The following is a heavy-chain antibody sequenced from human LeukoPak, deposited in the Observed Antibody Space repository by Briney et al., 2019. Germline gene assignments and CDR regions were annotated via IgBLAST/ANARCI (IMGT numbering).Heavy chain of an antibody. CDR2: IKQDGSEK. CDR1: GFTFSSYW. CDR3: ARGGYDLRHAEGY. Sequence: GGSLRLSCAASGFTFSSYWMSWVRQAPGKGLEWVANIKQDGSEKYYVDSVKGRFTISRDNAKNSLYLQMNSLRAEDTAVYYCARGGYDLRHAEGYWGQGTLVIVSS. D-gene: IGHD5-12*01. V-gene: IGHV3-7*01. J-gene: IGHJ4*02.